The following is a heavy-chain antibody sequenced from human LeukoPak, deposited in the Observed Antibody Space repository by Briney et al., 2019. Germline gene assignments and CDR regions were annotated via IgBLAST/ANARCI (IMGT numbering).Heavy chain of an antibody. CDR2: IYSGGST. CDR1: GSTVSSNY. D-gene: IGHD3-22*01. V-gene: IGHV3-53*01. CDR3: ARAGDSSGYYPYGVFDI. Sequence: GGSLRLSCAASGSTVSSNYMSWVRQAPGKGLEWVSVIYSGGSTYYADSVKGRFTISRDNSKNTLYLQMNSLRAEDTAVYYCARAGDSSGYYPYGVFDIWGQGTMVTVSS. J-gene: IGHJ3*02.